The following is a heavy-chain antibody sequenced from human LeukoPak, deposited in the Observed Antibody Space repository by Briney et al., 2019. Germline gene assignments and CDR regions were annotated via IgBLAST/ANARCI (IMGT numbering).Heavy chain of an antibody. V-gene: IGHV3-53*01. Sequence: QSGRSLRLSCAASGFTVSNNYMNWVRQAPGKGLEWVSIIYNSGSTYYADSVKGRFIISRGNSKNTLFLQMNSLRAEDTAIYYCARGVTNIAVGDYWGQGTLVTVSS. CDR1: GFTVSNNY. J-gene: IGHJ4*02. CDR3: ARGVTNIAVGDY. D-gene: IGHD6-19*01. CDR2: IYNSGST.